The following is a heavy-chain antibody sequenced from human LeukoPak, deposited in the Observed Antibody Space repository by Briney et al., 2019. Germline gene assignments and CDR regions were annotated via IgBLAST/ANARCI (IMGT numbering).Heavy chain of an antibody. Sequence: ASVKVSCKGSGYTFTSYATNWVRQAPGQGLEWMGWISAYNGNTNYARKLQGRVTMTTDTSTSTAYMELRSLRSDDTAVYYCARGGLYGGNTGFDYWGQGTLVSVSS. V-gene: IGHV1-18*01. CDR3: ARGGLYGGNTGFDY. D-gene: IGHD4-23*01. CDR2: ISAYNGNT. CDR1: GYTFTSYA. J-gene: IGHJ4*02.